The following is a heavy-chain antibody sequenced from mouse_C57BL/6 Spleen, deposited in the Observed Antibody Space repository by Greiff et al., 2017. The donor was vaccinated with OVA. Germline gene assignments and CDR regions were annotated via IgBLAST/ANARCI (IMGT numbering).Heavy chain of an antibody. CDR3: ARSDYYGYYFDF. Sequence: EVKVVESGGGLVKPGGSLKLSCAASGFTFSDYGMHWVRQAPEKGLEWVAYISSGSSTIYYADTVKGRFTISRDNAKNTLFLQMTSLRSEDTAMYYCARSDYYGYYFDFWGQGTTLTVSS. V-gene: IGHV5-17*01. CDR2: ISSGSSTI. CDR1: GFTFSDYG. D-gene: IGHD1-2*01. J-gene: IGHJ2*01.